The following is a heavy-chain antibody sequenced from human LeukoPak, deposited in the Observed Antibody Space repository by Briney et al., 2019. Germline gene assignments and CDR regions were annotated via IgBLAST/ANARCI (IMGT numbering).Heavy chain of an antibody. J-gene: IGHJ4*02. CDR3: AKGISSTSCFDY. CDR1: GFTFSSYG. Sequence: GGSLRLSCAASGFTFSSYGMSWVRQAPGKGLEWVSAISGSGGSTYYADSVKGRFTISRDNSKNTLYLQMNSLRAEDTAVYYCAKGISSTSCFDYWGQGTLVTVSS. CDR2: ISGSGGST. V-gene: IGHV3-23*01. D-gene: IGHD2-2*01.